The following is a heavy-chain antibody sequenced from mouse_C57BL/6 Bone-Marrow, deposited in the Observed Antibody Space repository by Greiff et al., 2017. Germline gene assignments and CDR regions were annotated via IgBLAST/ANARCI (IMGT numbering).Heavy chain of an antibody. V-gene: IGHV5-6*01. J-gene: IGHJ3*01. Sequence: DVQLVESGGDLVKPGGSLKLSCAASGFTFSSYGMSWVRQTPDKRLEWVATISSGGSYTYYPDSVKGRFTISRDNAKNTLYLQMSSLKSEDTAMYYCARQAAQATFAYWGQGTLVTVSA. D-gene: IGHD3-2*02. CDR3: ARQAAQATFAY. CDR2: ISSGGSYT. CDR1: GFTFSSYG.